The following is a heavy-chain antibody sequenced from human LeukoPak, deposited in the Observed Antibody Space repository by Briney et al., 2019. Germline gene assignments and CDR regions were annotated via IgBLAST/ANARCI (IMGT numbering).Heavy chain of an antibody. CDR2: IYTSGST. J-gene: IGHJ6*02. CDR1: GGSISSYY. CDR3: ASGRLYKPHLLYYYGMGV. D-gene: IGHD1-1*01. Sequence: SETLSLTCTVSGGSISSYYWSWIRQPAGKGLEWIGRIYTSGSTNYNPSLKSRVTMSVDTSKNQFSLKLSSVTAADTAVYYCASGRLYKPHLLYYYGMGVWGQGTTVTVSS. V-gene: IGHV4-4*07.